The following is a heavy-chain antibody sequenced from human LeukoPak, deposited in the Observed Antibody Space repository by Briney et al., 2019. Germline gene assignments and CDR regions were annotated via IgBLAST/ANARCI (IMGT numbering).Heavy chain of an antibody. Sequence: PETLSLTCTVSGGSINSSSYYWGWIRQPPGKGLEWIGSIYYRGSTYYNPSLKSRVTISVDTSKNQFSLKLSSVTAADTAVYYCARLGTTVTTDYWGQGTLVTVSS. CDR3: ARLGTTVTTDY. D-gene: IGHD4-17*01. V-gene: IGHV4-39*01. J-gene: IGHJ4*02. CDR2: IYYRGST. CDR1: GGSINSSSYY.